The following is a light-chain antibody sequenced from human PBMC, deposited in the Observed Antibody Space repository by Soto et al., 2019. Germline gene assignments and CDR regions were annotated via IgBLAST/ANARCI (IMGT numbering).Light chain of an antibody. CDR1: QTVGTN. CDR3: QQYNYWPRT. J-gene: IGKJ2*01. Sequence: EIMMTQSPATLSVSPGERATLSCRASQTVGTNLAWYQQKPGQAPRLLINDASTRATGIPARFSGSGSGTEFTLTINSLQSEDFALYYCQQYNYWPRTFGQGTRLDIK. CDR2: DAS. V-gene: IGKV3D-15*01.